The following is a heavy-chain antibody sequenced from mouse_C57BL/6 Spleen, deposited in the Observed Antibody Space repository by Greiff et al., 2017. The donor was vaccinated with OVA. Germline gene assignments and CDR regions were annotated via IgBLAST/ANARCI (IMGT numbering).Heavy chain of an antibody. CDR3: ARAYDYDAFFAY. CDR1: GYSITSGYY. Sequence: EVKLQESGPGLVKPSQSLSLTCSVTGYSITSGYYWNWIRQFPGNKLEWMGYISYDGSNNYNPSLKNRISITRDTSKNQFFLKLNSVTTEDTATYYCARAYDYDAFFAYWGQGTLVTVSA. J-gene: IGHJ3*01. D-gene: IGHD2-4*01. V-gene: IGHV3-6*01. CDR2: ISYDGSN.